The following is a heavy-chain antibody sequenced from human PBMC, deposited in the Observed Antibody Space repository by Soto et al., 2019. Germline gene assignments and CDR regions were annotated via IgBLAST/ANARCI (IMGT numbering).Heavy chain of an antibody. CDR1: GGSISSGGYS. D-gene: IGHD2-21*01. CDR3: AGVRGPYCGGECYPPTPNWFDP. V-gene: IGHV4-30-2*01. Sequence: QLQLQESGSGLVKPSQTLSLTCAVSGGSISSGGYSWSWIRQPPGKGLEWIGYIYHSGSTYYNPSRTRRVTRSVDRSKNQFSLKLSSVTAADSAVYYCAGVRGPYCGGECYPPTPNWFDPWGQGTLVTVSS. CDR2: IYHSGST. J-gene: IGHJ5*02.